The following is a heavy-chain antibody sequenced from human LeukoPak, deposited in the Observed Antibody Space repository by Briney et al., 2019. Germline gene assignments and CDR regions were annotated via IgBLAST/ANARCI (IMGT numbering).Heavy chain of an antibody. CDR3: ARVTGTTTLPIDY. D-gene: IGHD1-7*01. V-gene: IGHV1-8*01. CDR2: MNPNSGNT. J-gene: IGHJ4*02. Sequence: ASVKVSCKASGYTFTSYDINWVRQATGQGLEWMGWMNPNSGNTGYAQKLQGRVTMTTDTSTSTAYMELRSLRSDDTAVYYCARVTGTTTLPIDYWGQGTLVTVSS. CDR1: GYTFTSYD.